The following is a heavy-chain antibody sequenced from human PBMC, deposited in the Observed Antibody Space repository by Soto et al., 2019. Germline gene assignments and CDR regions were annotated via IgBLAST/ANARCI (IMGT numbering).Heavy chain of an antibody. Sequence: VQLVQSGAEVKKPGASVKVSCRASGYTFTSYYVHWVRQAPGHGLEWMGIIDPSGGSTSYPEKFQGRVTMTRDTSTSTVYMELSSLRSDDTAVYYCARARGVYCSGGSCYLDYWGQGTLVTVSS. CDR3: ARARGVYCSGGSCYLDY. J-gene: IGHJ4*02. D-gene: IGHD2-15*01. V-gene: IGHV1-46*01. CDR1: GYTFTSYY. CDR2: IDPSGGST.